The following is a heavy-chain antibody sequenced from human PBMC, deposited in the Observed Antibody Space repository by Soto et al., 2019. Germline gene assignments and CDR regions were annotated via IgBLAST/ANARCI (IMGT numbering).Heavy chain of an antibody. CDR1: GFTFSHYG. J-gene: IGHJ4*02. V-gene: IGHV3-33*06. CDR2: IWDDGTNK. CDR3: AKASGSAPLYFDY. Sequence: GGTLRLSCAASGFTFSHYGMHWVRQAPGKGLEWVAVIWDDGTNKYYADSVKGRFTISRDNSKNTLYLQMNSLRAADTAVYACAKASGSAPLYFDYWGQGTLVTVSS. D-gene: IGHD6-6*01.